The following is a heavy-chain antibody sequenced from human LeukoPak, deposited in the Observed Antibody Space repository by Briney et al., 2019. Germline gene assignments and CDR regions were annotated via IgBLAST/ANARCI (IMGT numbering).Heavy chain of an antibody. J-gene: IGHJ4*02. CDR3: ARSSRGYYDSSGYYFDY. Sequence: GESLKISCKGSGYSFTSYWIGWVRPMPGKGLEWMGIIYPGDSDTRYSPSFQGQVTISADKSISTAYLQWSSLKASDTAMYYCARSSRGYYDSSGYYFDYWGQGTLVTVSS. D-gene: IGHD3-22*01. CDR1: GYSFTSYW. V-gene: IGHV5-51*01. CDR2: IYPGDSDT.